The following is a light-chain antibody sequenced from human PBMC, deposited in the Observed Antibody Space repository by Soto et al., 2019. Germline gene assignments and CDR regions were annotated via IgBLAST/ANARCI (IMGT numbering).Light chain of an antibody. V-gene: IGLV3-1*01. J-gene: IGLJ2*01. CDR3: QARDSSTVV. Sequence: SYELAQPPSVSVSPGQTASITCSGDKLGDKYACWYQQKPGQSPVLVMYQDSKRPSGIPERFSGSNSGNTATLTISGTQAMDEADYYCQARDSSTVVFGGGTKLTVL. CDR1: KLGDKY. CDR2: QDS.